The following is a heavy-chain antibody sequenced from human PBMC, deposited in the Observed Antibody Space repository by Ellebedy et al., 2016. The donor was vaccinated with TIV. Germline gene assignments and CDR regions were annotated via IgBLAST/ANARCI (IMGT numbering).Heavy chain of an antibody. CDR1: GFTFSSYA. D-gene: IGHD2-2*01. J-gene: IGHJ4*02. CDR3: AKDPLYLGYCGGTSCYDY. Sequence: PGGSLRLSCAASGFTFSSYAMSWVRQAPGKGLEWVSTISNTGSRTYYADSVEGRFTIPRDNSKTTLYLQMNSLRAEDTAIYYCAKDPLYLGYCGGTSCYDYWGQGTLVTVSS. CDR2: ISNTGSRT. V-gene: IGHV3-23*01.